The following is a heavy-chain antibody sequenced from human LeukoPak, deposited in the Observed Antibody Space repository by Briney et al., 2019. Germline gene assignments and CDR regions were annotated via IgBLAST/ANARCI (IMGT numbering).Heavy chain of an antibody. V-gene: IGHV1-18*01. CDR1: GYTFTSYG. D-gene: IGHD6-13*01. Sequence: GASVKVSCKASGYTFTSYGISWVRQAPGQGLEWMGWISAYNGNTNYAQKLQGRVTMTTDTSTSTAYMELRSLRSDDTAVYYCARTRGDSSSWFSFDPWGQGTLVTVSS. CDR3: ARTRGDSSSWFSFDP. J-gene: IGHJ5*02. CDR2: ISAYNGNT.